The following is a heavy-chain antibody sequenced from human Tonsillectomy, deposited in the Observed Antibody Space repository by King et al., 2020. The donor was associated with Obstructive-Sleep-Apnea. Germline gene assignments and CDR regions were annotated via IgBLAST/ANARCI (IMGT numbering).Heavy chain of an antibody. V-gene: IGHV4-30-4*01. D-gene: IGHD3-16*01. Sequence: VQLQESGPGLVKPSQTLSLTCTVSGGSISKGDYYWCWIRQPPGKGLGWIWDIYYSGSTYYNPSLKSRVTISVDTSKNQFSLKLSSVTAADTAVYYCARDPGGPAINAFDIWGQGTMVTVSS. CDR3: ARDPGGPAINAFDI. J-gene: IGHJ3*02. CDR1: GGSISKGDYY. CDR2: IYYSGST.